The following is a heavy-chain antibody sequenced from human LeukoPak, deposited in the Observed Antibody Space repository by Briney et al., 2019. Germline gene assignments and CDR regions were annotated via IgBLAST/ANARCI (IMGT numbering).Heavy chain of an antibody. J-gene: IGHJ3*02. D-gene: IGHD3-22*01. V-gene: IGHV1-8*01. CDR2: MNPNSGNT. CDR3: ARGSIRITMMGAFDI. Sequence: ASVKVSCKASVYTFTSYDINWVRQATGHGLEWMGWMNPNSGNTGYAQKFQGRVTMTRNTSISTAYMELSSLRSEDTAVYYCARGSIRITMMGAFDIWGQGTMVTVSS. CDR1: VYTFTSYD.